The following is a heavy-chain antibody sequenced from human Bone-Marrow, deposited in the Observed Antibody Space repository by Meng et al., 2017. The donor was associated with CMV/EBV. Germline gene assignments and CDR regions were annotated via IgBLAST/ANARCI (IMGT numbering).Heavy chain of an antibody. V-gene: IGHV1-69*02. J-gene: IGHJ5*01. Sequence: FSIYTIGWVRMAPGHGLEWMGRTTPVVGIPRYAQRFQDRVTLTADKFTTTTDMELSNLGSEDTAVYYCATSQCYSTNCRDAYNWFDSWGQGTLVTVSS. CDR1: FSIYT. CDR2: TTPVVGIP. D-gene: IGHD2-2*01. CDR3: ATSQCYSTNCRDAYNWFDS.